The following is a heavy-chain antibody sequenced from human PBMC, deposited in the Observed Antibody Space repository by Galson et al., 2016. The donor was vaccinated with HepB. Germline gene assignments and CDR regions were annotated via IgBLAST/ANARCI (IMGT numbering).Heavy chain of an antibody. D-gene: IGHD2-15*01. CDR1: RFTFSNYA. V-gene: IGHV3-30-3*01. J-gene: IGHJ4*02. CDR2: ISYDGSNK. CDR3: ARFLSGRDY. Sequence: SLRLSCAASRFTFSNYAMHWVRQAPGKGLEWVAIISYDGSNKYYADSVKGRFTISRDNSKNTLNLQMNSLRAEDTAVYYCARFLSGRDYWGQGTLVTVSS.